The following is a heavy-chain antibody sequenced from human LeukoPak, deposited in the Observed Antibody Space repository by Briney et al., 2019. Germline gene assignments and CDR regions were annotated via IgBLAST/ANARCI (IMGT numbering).Heavy chain of an antibody. D-gene: IGHD1-7*01. CDR2: IYYSGST. V-gene: IGHV4-39*01. CDR3: ARADELIFLPHYFDC. Sequence: PSETLSLTCTVSGGSISSSTHYWAWIRQPPGKGLEWIGSIYYSGSTYYNPSLKSRVTISVDTSKNQFSLKLSSVTAADTAVYYCARADELIFLPHYFDCWGQGTLVTVSS. CDR1: GGSISSSTHY. J-gene: IGHJ4*02.